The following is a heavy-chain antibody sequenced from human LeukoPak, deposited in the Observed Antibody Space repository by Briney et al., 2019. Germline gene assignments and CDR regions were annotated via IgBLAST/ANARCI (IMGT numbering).Heavy chain of an antibody. Sequence: GASVEVSRKPSGYTFSDYGITWVRQAPGQGIEWMGWISGYNGNTNYAESLQGRVTMTIDTSTSTAYMDLRSLRSDDTAVYYCARVGLVDNEYGFYFYMDVWGKGTTVIV. V-gene: IGHV1-18*01. CDR2: ISGYNGNT. J-gene: IGHJ6*03. CDR3: ARVGLVDNEYGFYFYMDV. CDR1: GYTFSDYG. D-gene: IGHD4/OR15-4a*01.